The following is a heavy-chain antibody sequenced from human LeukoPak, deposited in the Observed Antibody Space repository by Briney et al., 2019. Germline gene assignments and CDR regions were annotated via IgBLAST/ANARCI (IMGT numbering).Heavy chain of an antibody. J-gene: IGHJ4*02. CDR2: INHSGST. V-gene: IGHV4-34*01. CDR3: ARSGIEDIVLMVYAHFDY. D-gene: IGHD2-8*01. Sequence: SETLSLTCAVYGGSFSGYYWSWIRQPPGRGLEWIGEINHSGSTNYNPSLKSRVTISVDTSKNQFSLKLSSVTAADTAVYYCARSGIEDIVLMVYAHFDYWGQGTLVTVSS. CDR1: GGSFSGYY.